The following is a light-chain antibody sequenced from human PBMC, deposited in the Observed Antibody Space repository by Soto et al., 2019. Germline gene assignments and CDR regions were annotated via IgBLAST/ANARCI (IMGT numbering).Light chain of an antibody. CDR3: QQYDNYST. V-gene: IGKV1-5*01. CDR2: DAS. Sequence: DIQMTQSPSTLAASLGDRVTITCRASQSISNRLAWYHQKPGKTPNLLIYDASNLGSGVPSRLSGSGSGTEFTLTISSLQPDDFATYYCQQYDNYSTFGQGTKVDIK. CDR1: QSISNR. J-gene: IGKJ1*01.